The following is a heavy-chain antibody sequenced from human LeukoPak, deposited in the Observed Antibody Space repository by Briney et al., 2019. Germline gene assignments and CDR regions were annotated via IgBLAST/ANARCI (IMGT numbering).Heavy chain of an antibody. D-gene: IGHD6-13*01. J-gene: IGHJ4*02. CDR2: INPNSGGT. V-gene: IGHV1-2*04. CDR3: ARQYGYSSSWSLYYFDY. Sequence: ASVKVSCKASGYTFTGYYMHWVRQAPGQGLEWMGWINPNSGGTNYAQKFQGWVTMTRDTSISTAYMELSRLRSDDTAVYYCARQYGYSSSWSLYYFDYWGQGTLVTVSS. CDR1: GYTFTGYY.